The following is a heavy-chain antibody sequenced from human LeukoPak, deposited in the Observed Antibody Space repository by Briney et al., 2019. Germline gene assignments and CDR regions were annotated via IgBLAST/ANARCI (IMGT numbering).Heavy chain of an antibody. CDR1: GYTFTTYG. CDR3: ARGEPFYYMDV. Sequence: ASVKVSCKASGYTFTTYGINWVRQAPGQGLEWMGCISTYNGDTKYAQKLQGRVTVTTDTFTSTAYMELRSLKSDDTAIYYCARGEPFYYMDVWGKGTTVTVSS. CDR2: ISTYNGDT. D-gene: IGHD1-14*01. J-gene: IGHJ6*03. V-gene: IGHV1-18*01.